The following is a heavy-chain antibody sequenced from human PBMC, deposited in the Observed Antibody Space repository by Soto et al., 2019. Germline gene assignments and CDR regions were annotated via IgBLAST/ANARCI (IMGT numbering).Heavy chain of an antibody. Sequence: SVKVSCKASGGTFSSYAISWVRQAPGQGLEWIGGIIPIFGTANYAQKLQGRVTITADESTSTAYMELSSLRSEDTAAYYCARDRRPSTYYYGSGSSAPFDYWGQGTLVTVSS. J-gene: IGHJ4*02. CDR2: IIPIFGTA. CDR1: GGTFSSYA. CDR3: ARDRRPSTYYYGSGSSAPFDY. V-gene: IGHV1-69*13. D-gene: IGHD3-10*01.